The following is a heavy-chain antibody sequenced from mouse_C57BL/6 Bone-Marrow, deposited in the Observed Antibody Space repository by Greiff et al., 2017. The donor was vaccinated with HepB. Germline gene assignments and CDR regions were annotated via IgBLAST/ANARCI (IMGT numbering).Heavy chain of an antibody. CDR3: ARNWDYGSSYLAWFAY. Sequence: EVQLQESGPELVKPGASVKMSCKASGYTFTDYNMHWVKQSHGKSLEWIGYINPNNGGTSYNQKFKGKATLTVNKSSSTAYMELRSLTSEDSAVYYCARNWDYGSSYLAWFAYWGQGTLVTVSA. D-gene: IGHD1-1*01. CDR2: INPNNGGT. CDR1: GYTFTDYN. J-gene: IGHJ3*01. V-gene: IGHV1-22*01.